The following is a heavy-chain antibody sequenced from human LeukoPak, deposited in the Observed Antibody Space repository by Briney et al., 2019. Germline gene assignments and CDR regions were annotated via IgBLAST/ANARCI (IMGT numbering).Heavy chain of an antibody. CDR1: GFTFSSYW. CDR2: IKQDGSEK. Sequence: GGSLRLSCAASGFTFSSYWMSWVRQVPGKGLEWVANIKQDGSEKYYVDSVKGRFTISRDNAKNSLYLQMNSLRAEDTAVYYCARDWGGYSYGLYYFDYWGQGTLVTVSS. CDR3: ARDWGGYSYGLYYFDY. D-gene: IGHD5-18*01. V-gene: IGHV3-7*01. J-gene: IGHJ4*02.